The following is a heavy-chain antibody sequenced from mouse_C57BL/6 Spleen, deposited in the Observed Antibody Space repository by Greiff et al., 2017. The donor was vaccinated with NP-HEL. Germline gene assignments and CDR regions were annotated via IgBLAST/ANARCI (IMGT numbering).Heavy chain of an antibody. CDR3: ARGDDYDGYAMDY. V-gene: IGHV1-64*01. Sequence: VHLVESGAELVKPGASVKLSCKASGYTFTSYWMHWVKQRPGQGLEWIGMIHPNSGSTNYNEKFKSKATLTVDKSSSTAYMQLSSLTSEDSAVYYCARGDDYDGYAMDYWGQGTSVTVSS. J-gene: IGHJ4*01. CDR2: IHPNSGST. CDR1: GYTFTSYW. D-gene: IGHD2-4*01.